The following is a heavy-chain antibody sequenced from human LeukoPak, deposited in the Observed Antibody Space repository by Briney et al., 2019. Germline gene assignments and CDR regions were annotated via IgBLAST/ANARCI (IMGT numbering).Heavy chain of an antibody. CDR3: AREAEIAAAGTVVY. D-gene: IGHD6-13*01. J-gene: IGHJ4*02. V-gene: IGHV3-21*01. CDR1: GFTFSSYS. CDR2: ISSSSSYI. Sequence: GGSLRLSCAASGFTFSSYSMNWVRQAPGKGLEWVSSISSSSSYIYYADSVKGRFTIYRDNAKNSLYLQMNSLRAEDTAVYYCAREAEIAAAGTVVYWGQGTLVTVSS.